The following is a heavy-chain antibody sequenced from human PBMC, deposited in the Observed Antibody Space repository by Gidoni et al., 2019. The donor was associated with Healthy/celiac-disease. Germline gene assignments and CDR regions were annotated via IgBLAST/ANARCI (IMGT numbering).Heavy chain of an antibody. V-gene: IGHV1-3*01. CDR2: INAGNGNT. CDR1: GYTFTSYA. CDR3: ARVYYYDSSGYLERYGMDV. J-gene: IGHJ6*02. Sequence: QVQLVQSGAEVKKPGASVKVSCKASGYTFTSYAMHWVRQAPGQRLEWMGWINAGNGNTKYSQKFQGRVTITRDTSASTAYMELSSLRSEDTAVYYCARVYYYDSSGYLERYGMDVWGQGTTVTVSS. D-gene: IGHD3-22*01.